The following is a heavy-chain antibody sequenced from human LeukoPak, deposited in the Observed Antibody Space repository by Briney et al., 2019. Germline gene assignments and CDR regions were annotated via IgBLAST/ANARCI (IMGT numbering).Heavy chain of an antibody. J-gene: IGHJ3*02. Sequence: SETLSLTCTVSGGSISSHYWSWIRQPPGKGLEWIGCISYSGSTNYNPSFKSRVTISVDTPKKQFSLKLSSVTAADTAVYYCARDTYSYDTSGDAFDIWGQGTMVTVSS. CDR1: GGSISSHY. CDR3: ARDTYSYDTSGDAFDI. V-gene: IGHV4-59*11. D-gene: IGHD3-22*01. CDR2: ISYSGST.